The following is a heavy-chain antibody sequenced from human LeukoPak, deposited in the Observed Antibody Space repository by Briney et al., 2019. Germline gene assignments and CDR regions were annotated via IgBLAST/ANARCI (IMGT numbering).Heavy chain of an antibody. CDR2: VNHSGYT. J-gene: IGHJ4*02. CDR1: GTSFISYY. CDR3: ARMSTVHHY. Sequence: PSETLSLTCGVSGTSFISYYWRWIRQTPGKGLEWIGEVNHSGYTNMNPSLKSRVTISVDTSKNQFSLMLTSVTAADTAVYFCARMSTVHHYWGQGTLVTVSS. D-gene: IGHD5/OR15-5a*01. V-gene: IGHV4-34*01.